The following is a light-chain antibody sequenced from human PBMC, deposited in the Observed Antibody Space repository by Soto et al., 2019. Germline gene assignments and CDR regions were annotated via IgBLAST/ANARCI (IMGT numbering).Light chain of an antibody. CDR3: LLYYSGARV. CDR2: DTS. CDR1: TGTLTSGHF. V-gene: IGLV7-46*01. Sequence: QTVVTQEPSLTVSPGGTVTLTCASSTGTLTSGHFPYWFQQKPGQAPRALIFDTSNRHSWTPARFSGSLLGGKAALTLSGAQPEDEADYYCLLYYSGARVFGGGTKLTVL. J-gene: IGLJ2*01.